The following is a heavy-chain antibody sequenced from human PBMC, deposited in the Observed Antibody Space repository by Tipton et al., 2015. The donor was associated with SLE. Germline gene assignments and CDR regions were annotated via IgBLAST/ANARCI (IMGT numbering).Heavy chain of an antibody. CDR2: IYFSGGT. CDR1: GGSISSHF. CDR3: ARESFTNDFYYYMDA. D-gene: IGHD2-8*01. Sequence: TLSLTCAVSGGSISSHFWSWIRQSPGMGLEWIGSIYFSGGTNYNPSLESRVTISVDTSKNQFSLQLTSVTAADTAIYYCARESFTNDFYYYMDAWGKGTTVTVSS. V-gene: IGHV4-59*11. J-gene: IGHJ6*03.